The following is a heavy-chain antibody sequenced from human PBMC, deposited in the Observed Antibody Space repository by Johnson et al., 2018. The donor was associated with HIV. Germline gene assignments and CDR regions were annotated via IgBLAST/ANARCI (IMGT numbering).Heavy chain of an antibody. Sequence: VQLVESGGGLIQPGGSLRLSCAASGFTVSSNYMSWVRQAPGKGLAWVSVIYSGGSTYSADSVKGRFTKSRDNSKNTLYLQMNSLRAEDTAVYYCARDHDGQQLGFAFDIWGQGTMVTVSS. V-gene: IGHV3-66*03. CDR2: IYSGGST. CDR3: ARDHDGQQLGFAFDI. CDR1: GFTVSSNY. D-gene: IGHD6-13*01. J-gene: IGHJ3*02.